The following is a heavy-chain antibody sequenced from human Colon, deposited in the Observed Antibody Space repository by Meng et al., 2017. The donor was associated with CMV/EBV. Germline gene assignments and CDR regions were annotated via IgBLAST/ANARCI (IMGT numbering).Heavy chain of an antibody. CDR3: AREQLVGDTFDY. Sequence: GESLKISCAASGFTFNNFAMTWVRQAPGKGLEWVSYISSSGSTIYYGDSVKGRFTISRDNAKNSLYLQMNSLRAEDTAVYYCAREQLVGDTFDYWGQGTLVTVSS. V-gene: IGHV3-48*03. CDR2: ISSSGSTI. CDR1: GFTFNNFA. J-gene: IGHJ4*02. D-gene: IGHD3-10*01.